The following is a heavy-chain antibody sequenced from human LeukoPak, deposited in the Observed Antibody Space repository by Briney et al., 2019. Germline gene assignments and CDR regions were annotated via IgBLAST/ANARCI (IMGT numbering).Heavy chain of an antibody. D-gene: IGHD3-22*01. J-gene: IGHJ4*02. V-gene: IGHV1-18*01. CDR2: ISAYNGNT. CDR1: GYTFTSYG. Sequence: ASVKVSCKASGYTFTSYGISWVRQAPGQGLEWMGWISAYNGNTNYAQKFQGRVTITADESTSTAYMELSSLRSEDTAVYYCAKDSYYYDSSGYSNWGQGTLVTVSS. CDR3: AKDSYYYDSSGYSN.